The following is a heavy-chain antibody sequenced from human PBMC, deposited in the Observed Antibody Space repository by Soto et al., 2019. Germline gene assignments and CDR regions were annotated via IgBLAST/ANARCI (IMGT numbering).Heavy chain of an antibody. CDR3: ARCITMIVVVITGFGY. CDR2: ISYDGSNK. J-gene: IGHJ4*02. Sequence: QVQLVESGGGVVQPGRSLRLSCAASGFTFSSYAMHWVRQAPGKGLEWVAVISYDGSNKYYADSVKGRFTISRDNSKNPLYLQMDSLRAEDTGVYYCARCITMIVVVITGFGYWGQGTLVTVSS. D-gene: IGHD3-22*01. CDR1: GFTFSSYA. V-gene: IGHV3-30-3*01.